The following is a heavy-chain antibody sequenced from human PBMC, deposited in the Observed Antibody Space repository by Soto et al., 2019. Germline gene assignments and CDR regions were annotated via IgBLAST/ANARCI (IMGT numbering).Heavy chain of an antibody. CDR1: NGSISSAIYY. J-gene: IGHJ5*02. V-gene: IGHV4-39*01. CDR3: AGRSSLASVQVYFGEISNYNWFDP. D-gene: IGHD3-10*01. CDR2: IYHSGST. Sequence: QLQLQESDPGLVKPSETLSLTCTVSNGSISSAIYYWGWIRQPPGKGLEWIGSIYHSGSTYYNPSLQGRVTISVDTSKNQFSLKLSSVTAADTAVYFCAGRSSLASVQVYFGEISNYNWFDPWGQGTLVTVSS.